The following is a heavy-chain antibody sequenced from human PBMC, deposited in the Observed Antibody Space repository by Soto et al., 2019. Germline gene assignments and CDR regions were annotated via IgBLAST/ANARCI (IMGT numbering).Heavy chain of an antibody. CDR1: GGSISSYY. J-gene: IGHJ4*02. D-gene: IGHD5-18*01. V-gene: IGHV4-59*01. CDR2: IYYSGST. CDR3: AGDVVSGYSYDYFDF. Sequence: SETLSLTCTASGGSISSYYWSWIRQPPGKGLEWIGYIYYSGSTNYNPSLKSRVTISVDTSKNQFSLKLSSVTAADTAVYFCAGDVVSGYSYDYFDFWGQGTLVTVSS.